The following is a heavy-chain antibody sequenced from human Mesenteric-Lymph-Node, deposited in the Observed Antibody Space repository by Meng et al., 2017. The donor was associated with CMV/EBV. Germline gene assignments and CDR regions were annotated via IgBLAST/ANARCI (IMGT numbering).Heavy chain of an antibody. CDR2: NYTGGST. Sequence: GESLKISCAASGFSLTNNYMSWVRRAPGKGLEWVSVNYTGGSTNYADSVKGRFTISRDTSKNAVDLQMNTLRVEDTAVYYCARHGGLAAAALDYWGQGTLVTVSS. V-gene: IGHV3-53*01. CDR3: ARHGGLAAAALDY. CDR1: GFSLTNNY. J-gene: IGHJ4*02. D-gene: IGHD6-13*01.